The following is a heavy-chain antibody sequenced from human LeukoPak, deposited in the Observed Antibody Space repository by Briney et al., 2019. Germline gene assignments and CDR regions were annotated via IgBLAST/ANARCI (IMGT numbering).Heavy chain of an antibody. Sequence: SETLSLTCTVSGDSISSGSFYWSWIRQPAGKGLEWIGRIYTSGSTNYNPSLKSRVTISVDTSKNQFSLKLSSVTAADTAVYYCARVRYSRGYYFDCWGQGTLVTVSS. J-gene: IGHJ4*02. V-gene: IGHV4-61*02. CDR2: IYTSGST. CDR1: GDSISSGSFY. D-gene: IGHD2-15*01. CDR3: ARVRYSRGYYFDC.